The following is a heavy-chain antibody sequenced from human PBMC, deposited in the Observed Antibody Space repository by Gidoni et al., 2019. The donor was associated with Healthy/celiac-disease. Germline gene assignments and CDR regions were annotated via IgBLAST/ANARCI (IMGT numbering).Heavy chain of an antibody. V-gene: IGHV4-38-2*02. CDR1: GYSLSRGYS. CDR2: IYTSGLT. Sequence: QVPLQESGPGLVKPSETLSLTCTVSGYSLSRGYSWGWIRQPPGKGLEWIGSIYTSGLTYYHPALKSRGTISVDTSKNQVSLKLSSVTAADTAVYYWARAGRGRWYQYFDHGGQGTLVPVSS. CDR3: ARAGRGRWYQYFDH. D-gene: IGHD6-13*01. J-gene: IGHJ4*02.